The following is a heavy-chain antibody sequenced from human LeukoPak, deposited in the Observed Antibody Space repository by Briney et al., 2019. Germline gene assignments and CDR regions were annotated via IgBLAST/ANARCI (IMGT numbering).Heavy chain of an antibody. D-gene: IGHD2-2*02. Sequence: SQTLSLTCAVSGGSISRGGYSWSWIRQPPGKGQERIGYIYHSGSTYYNPSLRSRVTISVDRSKSQFSLKLSSVTAADTAVYYCARENRCSSTSCYRVGGGWFDPWGQGTLVTVSS. CDR2: IYHSGST. V-gene: IGHV4-30-2*01. CDR3: ARENRCSSTSCYRVGGGWFDP. J-gene: IGHJ5*02. CDR1: GGSISRGGYS.